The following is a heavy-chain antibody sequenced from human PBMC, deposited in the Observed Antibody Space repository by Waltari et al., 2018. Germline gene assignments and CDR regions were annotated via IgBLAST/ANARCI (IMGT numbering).Heavy chain of an antibody. Sequence: EVHLVESGGGLVQPGGSLRLSCAASGFTFSNYAMSWVRQAPGKGLEWVSLISGSGGDTYYADSVKGRLTISRDNFKNTLFLQMNSLRAEDTALYYCAKDGDSSGWYSLAAFAMWGQGTMVTVSS. CDR2: ISGSGGDT. CDR1: GFTFSNYA. J-gene: IGHJ3*02. V-gene: IGHV3-23*04. D-gene: IGHD6-19*01. CDR3: AKDGDSSGWYSLAAFAM.